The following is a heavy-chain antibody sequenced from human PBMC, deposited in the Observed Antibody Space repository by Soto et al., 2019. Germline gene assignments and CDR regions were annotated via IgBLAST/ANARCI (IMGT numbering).Heavy chain of an antibody. CDR2: ISSSSSYI. J-gene: IGHJ5*02. CDR1: GFTFSSYS. Sequence: GGSLRLSCAASGFTFSSYSMNWVRQAPGKGLEWVSSISSSSSYIYYADSVKGRFTISRDNAKNSLYLQMNSLRAEDTAVYYCARDPVTIFGVVNSNWFDPWGQGTLVTVSS. D-gene: IGHD3-3*01. CDR3: ARDPVTIFGVVNSNWFDP. V-gene: IGHV3-21*01.